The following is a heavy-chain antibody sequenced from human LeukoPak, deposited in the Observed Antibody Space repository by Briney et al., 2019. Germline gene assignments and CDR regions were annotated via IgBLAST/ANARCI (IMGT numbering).Heavy chain of an antibody. D-gene: IGHD6-13*01. Sequence: SETLSLTCTVSGGSISSYYWSWIRQPPGKGLEWIGYIYYSGSTNYNPSLKSRVTISVDTSKNQLSLKMSSVTAADTAVYYCARHWETSSWYVDYWGQGTLVTVSS. J-gene: IGHJ4*02. V-gene: IGHV4-59*08. CDR3: ARHWETSSWYVDY. CDR2: IYYSGST. CDR1: GGSISSYY.